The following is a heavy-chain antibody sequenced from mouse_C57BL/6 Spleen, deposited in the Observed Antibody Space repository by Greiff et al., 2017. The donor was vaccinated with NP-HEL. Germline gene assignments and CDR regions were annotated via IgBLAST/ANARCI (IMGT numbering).Heavy chain of an antibody. J-gene: IGHJ3*01. Sequence: VQLKESGAELVKPGASVKLSCTASGFNIKDYYMHWVKQRTEQGLEWIGRIDPEDGETKYATKFQGKATITADTSSNTAYLQLSSLTSEDTAVYYCARSGGFDDYDETYWGQGTLVTVSA. D-gene: IGHD2-4*01. CDR3: ARSGGFDDYDETY. V-gene: IGHV14-2*01. CDR1: GFNIKDYY. CDR2: IDPEDGET.